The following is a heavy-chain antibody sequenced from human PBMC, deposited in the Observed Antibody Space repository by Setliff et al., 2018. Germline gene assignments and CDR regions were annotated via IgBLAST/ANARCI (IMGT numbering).Heavy chain of an antibody. CDR3: ARDGVFYTMDF. CDR1: GFTFSSYG. D-gene: IGHD3-9*01. V-gene: IGHV3-48*03. CDR2: ISGAGTTV. J-gene: IGHJ6*02. Sequence: PGGSLRLSCAASGFTFSSYGMHWVRQAPGKGLEWLSKISGAGTTVYYADSVRGRFTISRDNAKNSLYLQMNSLRAEDSAVYYCARDGVFYTMDFWGQGTTVTVSS.